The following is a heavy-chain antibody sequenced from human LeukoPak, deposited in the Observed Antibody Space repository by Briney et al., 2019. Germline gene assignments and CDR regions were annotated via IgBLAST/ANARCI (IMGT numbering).Heavy chain of an antibody. CDR2: SRDKAKSYST. V-gene: IGHV3-72*01. Sequence: GGSLRLSCAASGFNFSDHYMDWVRQAPGKGLEWLARSRDKAKSYSTEHAASVKGRFTISRDNSKNSLYLQMNSLKTEDTAVYYCARRSNSYYTFDFWGQGTLVTVSS. J-gene: IGHJ4*02. CDR1: GFNFSDHY. D-gene: IGHD1-26*01. CDR3: ARRSNSYYTFDF.